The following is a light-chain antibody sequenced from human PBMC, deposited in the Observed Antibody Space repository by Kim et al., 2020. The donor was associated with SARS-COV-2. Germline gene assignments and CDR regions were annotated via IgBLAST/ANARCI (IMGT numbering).Light chain of an antibody. CDR2: AAS. V-gene: IGKV1-9*01. CDR1: QGISSY. CDR3: QQLNSYPPYS. J-gene: IGKJ2*01. Sequence: ASVGDRVTITCRACQGISSYLAWYQQKPGKAPKLLIYAASTLQSGVPSRFSGSGSGTEFTLTISSLQPEDFSTYYCQQLNSYPPYSFGQGTKLDI.